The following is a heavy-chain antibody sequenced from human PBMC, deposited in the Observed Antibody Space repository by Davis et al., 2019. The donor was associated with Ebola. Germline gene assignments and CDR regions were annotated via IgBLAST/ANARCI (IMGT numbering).Heavy chain of an antibody. Sequence: GESLKISCAASGYTFTSYYMHWVRQAPGQGLEWMGIINPSGGSTSYARKFQGWVTMTRDTSISTAYMELSRLRSDDTAVYYCARGGGYSTSSFDYWGQGTLVTVSS. V-gene: IGHV1-46*01. CDR2: INPSGGST. CDR1: GYTFTSYY. CDR3: ARGGGYSTSSFDY. D-gene: IGHD6-6*01. J-gene: IGHJ4*02.